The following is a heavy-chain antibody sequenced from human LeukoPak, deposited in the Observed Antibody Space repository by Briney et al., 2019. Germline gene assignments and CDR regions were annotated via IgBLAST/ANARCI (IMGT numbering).Heavy chain of an antibody. Sequence: PGGSLRLSCAASGFTFSDYGMVWVRQAPGKGLEWVAFIRYDGSIKYYTDSVKDRFTVSRDNSRNTLYLQMNSLKDEDTAVYYCAKLSSGWYPAYYYYMDVWGKGTTVTVSS. V-gene: IGHV3-30*02. J-gene: IGHJ6*03. CDR1: GFTFSDYG. CDR3: AKLSSGWYPAYYYYMDV. D-gene: IGHD6-19*01. CDR2: IRYDGSIK.